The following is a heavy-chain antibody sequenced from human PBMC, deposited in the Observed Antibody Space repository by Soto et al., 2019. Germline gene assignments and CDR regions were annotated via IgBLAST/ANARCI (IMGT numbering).Heavy chain of an antibody. CDR1: GYTFTSHG. V-gene: IGHV1-18*01. CDR3: ARMVRGSNIDYYYYMDV. Sequence: QVHLVQSGGEVKKPGASVKVSCKASGYTFTSHGISWVRQAPGHGLEWMGWISAHNGDTNYAQKLQGRVTVTTDTPTNTAYMELRGLRSEDTAAYYCARMVRGSNIDYYYYMDVWGKGTTVTVSS. D-gene: IGHD3-10*01. J-gene: IGHJ6*03. CDR2: ISAHNGDT.